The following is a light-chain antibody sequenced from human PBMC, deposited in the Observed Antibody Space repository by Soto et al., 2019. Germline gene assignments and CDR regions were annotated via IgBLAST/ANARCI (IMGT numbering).Light chain of an antibody. CDR3: CSYAGSDTFV. V-gene: IGLV2-11*01. CDR1: SSDVGGYNY. J-gene: IGLJ1*01. CDR2: DVS. Sequence: QSALTQPRSVSGSPGQSVTISCTGTSSDVGGYNYVSWYQQHPGKAPKLMIYDVSNRPSGVPDRFSGSKSGNTASLTISGLHAEDEADYYCCSYAGSDTFVFGTGTKLTVL.